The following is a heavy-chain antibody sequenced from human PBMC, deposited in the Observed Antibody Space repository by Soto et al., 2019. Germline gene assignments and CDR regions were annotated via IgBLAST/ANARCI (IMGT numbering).Heavy chain of an antibody. CDR3: ARGGPNSFDP. J-gene: IGHJ5*02. Sequence: SETLSLTCTVSGGSISSYFWTWIRQPAGKGLEWIGRIFTSGSTNYNPSLKSRVTMSVETSKNQFSLKMKSVPAADTAVYSCARGGPNSFDPWGQGPL. D-gene: IGHD3-10*01. V-gene: IGHV4-4*07. CDR1: GGSISSYF. CDR2: IFTSGST.